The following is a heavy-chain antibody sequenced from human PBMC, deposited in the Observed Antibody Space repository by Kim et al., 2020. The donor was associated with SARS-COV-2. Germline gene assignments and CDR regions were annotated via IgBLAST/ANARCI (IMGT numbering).Heavy chain of an antibody. CDR3: ARDDYVWGSYRYQGANWFDP. CDR1: GFTFSSYS. J-gene: IGHJ5*02. V-gene: IGHV3-48*02. D-gene: IGHD3-16*02. CDR2: ISSSSTI. Sequence: GGSLRLSCAASGFTFSSYSMNWVRQAPGKGLEWVSYISSSSTIYYADSVKGRVTISRDNAKNSLYLQMNSLRDEDTAMYYCARDDYVWGSYRYQGANWFDPWGQGTLVTVSS.